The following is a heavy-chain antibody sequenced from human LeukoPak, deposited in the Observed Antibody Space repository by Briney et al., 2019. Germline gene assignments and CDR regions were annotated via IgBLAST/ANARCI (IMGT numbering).Heavy chain of an antibody. J-gene: IGHJ4*02. CDR3: ARDIIAAAGRIIDY. V-gene: IGHV1-2*02. CDR2: INPNSGGT. Sequence: GGSLRLSCAASGFTFSSYGMHWVRQAPGQGLEWMGWINPNSGGTNYAQKFQGRVTMTRDTSISTTYMELSRLRSDDTAVYYCARDIIAAAGRIIDYWGQGTLVTVSS. CDR1: GFTFSSYG. D-gene: IGHD6-13*01.